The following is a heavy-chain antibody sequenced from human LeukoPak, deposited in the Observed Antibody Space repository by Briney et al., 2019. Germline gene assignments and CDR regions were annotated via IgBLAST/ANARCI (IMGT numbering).Heavy chain of an antibody. D-gene: IGHD3-10*01. J-gene: IGHJ4*02. CDR3: ARGPTMVRGARYYFDY. Sequence: SETLSLTCAVYGGSFSGYYWSWIRQPPGKGLEWIGEIHHSGSTNYNPSLKSRVTISVDTSKNQFSLKLSSVTAADTAVYYCARGPTMVRGARYYFDYWGQGTLVTVSS. V-gene: IGHV4-34*01. CDR1: GGSFSGYY. CDR2: IHHSGST.